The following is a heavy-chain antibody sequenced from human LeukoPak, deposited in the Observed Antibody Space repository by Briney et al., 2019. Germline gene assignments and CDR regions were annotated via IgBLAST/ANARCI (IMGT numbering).Heavy chain of an antibody. CDR2: IYYSGST. CDR1: GGSISSSSYY. J-gene: IGHJ3*02. V-gene: IGHV4-39*01. D-gene: IGHD2-2*01. CDR3: ARHQGVVVVPAAIGVLGAFDI. Sequence: PSETLSLTCTVSGGSISSSSYYWGWIRQPPGKGLEWIGSIYYSGSTYYNPSLKSRVTISVDTSKNQFSLKLSSVTAADTAVYYCARHQGVVVVPAAIGVLGAFDIWGQGTMVTVSS.